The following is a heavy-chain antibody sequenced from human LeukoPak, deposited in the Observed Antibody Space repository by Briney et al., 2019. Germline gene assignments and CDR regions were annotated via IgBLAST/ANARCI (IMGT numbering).Heavy chain of an antibody. D-gene: IGHD2-15*01. CDR1: GYSISSGYY. J-gene: IGHJ4*02. V-gene: IGHV4-38-2*01. CDR2: IYHSGSSGST. Sequence: NPSETLSLTCAVSGYSISSGYYWGWIRQPPGKGLEWIGSIYHSGSSGSTYYNPSLESRVTISVDTSKNQFSLKLSSVTAADTAVYYCARTLGYCSGGSCRSFDYWGQGTLVTVSS. CDR3: ARTLGYCSGGSCRSFDY.